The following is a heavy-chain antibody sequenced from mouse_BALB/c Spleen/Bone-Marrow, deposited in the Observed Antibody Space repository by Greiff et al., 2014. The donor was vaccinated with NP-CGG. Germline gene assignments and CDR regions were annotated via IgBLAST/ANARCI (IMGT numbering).Heavy chain of an antibody. CDR2: IDPANGNT. CDR1: GFNIKDTY. CDR3: ASSAYS. V-gene: IGHV14-3*02. J-gene: IGHJ3*01. Sequence: VQLQQPGAELVKPGASVKLSCTASGFNIKDTYMHWVKQRPEQGLEWIGRIDPANGNTKYDPKFQGKATITADTSSNTAYLQLSSLTSGDTAVYYCASSAYSWGQGTLVTVSA. D-gene: IGHD2-10*01.